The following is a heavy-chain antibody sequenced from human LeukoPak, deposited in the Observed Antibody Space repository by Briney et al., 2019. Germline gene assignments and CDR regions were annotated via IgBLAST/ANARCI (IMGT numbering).Heavy chain of an antibody. V-gene: IGHV4-34*01. D-gene: IGHD3-10*01. J-gene: IGHJ4*02. Sequence: SETLSLTCAVYGGSFSGYYWSWIRQPPGKGLEWIGEINHSGSTNYNPSLKSRVTISVDTSKNQFSLKLSSVTAADTAVYYCARHYYGSGSYQRYFDYWSQGTLVTVSS. CDR2: INHSGST. CDR1: GGSFSGYY. CDR3: ARHYYGSGSYQRYFDY.